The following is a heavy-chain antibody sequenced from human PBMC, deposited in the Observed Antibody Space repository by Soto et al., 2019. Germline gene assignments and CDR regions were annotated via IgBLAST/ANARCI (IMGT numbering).Heavy chain of an antibody. CDR2: INPDSGGT. D-gene: IGHD5-18*01. CDR1: GYTFTGYY. CDR3: ARDPGFSGTAMVYYDFDY. J-gene: IGHJ4*02. V-gene: IGHV1-2*02. Sequence: ASVKVSCKASGYTFTGYYMHWVRQAPGQGLEWMGWINPDSGGTNYAQKFQGRVTMTRDTSISTAYMELSRLRSDDTAVYYCARDPGFSGTAMVYYDFDYWGQGTLVTVSS.